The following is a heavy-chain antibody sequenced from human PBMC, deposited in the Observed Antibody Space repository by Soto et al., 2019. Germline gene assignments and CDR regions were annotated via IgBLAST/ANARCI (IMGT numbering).Heavy chain of an antibody. J-gene: IGHJ4*02. CDR2: IYSGHTT. D-gene: IGHD3-3*01. Sequence: EVQLVESGGGLIQPGGSLRLSCVASGFIVSSNQMSWVRQAPGKGLEWVSVIYSGHTTYYADSVEGRFTISRDDSKNTLYLQMNSLRVEDTAVYYCVRGPSDHKLRLVEWPYGDYWGQGALVTVFS. CDR1: GFIVSSNQ. CDR3: VRGPSDHKLRLVEWPYGDY. V-gene: IGHV3-53*01.